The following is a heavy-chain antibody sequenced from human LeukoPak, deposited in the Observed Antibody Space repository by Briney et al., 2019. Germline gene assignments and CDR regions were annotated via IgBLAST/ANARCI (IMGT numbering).Heavy chain of an antibody. J-gene: IGHJ3*02. CDR2: IYYSGST. D-gene: IGHD3-9*01. Sequence: PSETLSLTCTVSGGSISSSSYYWGWIRQPPGKGLEWIGSIYYSGSTYYNPSLKSRVTISVDTSKNQFSLKLSSVTAADTAVYYCARKGVILTGYFDDAFDIWGQGTMVTVSS. CDR3: ARKGVILTGYFDDAFDI. V-gene: IGHV4-39*07. CDR1: GGSISSSSYY.